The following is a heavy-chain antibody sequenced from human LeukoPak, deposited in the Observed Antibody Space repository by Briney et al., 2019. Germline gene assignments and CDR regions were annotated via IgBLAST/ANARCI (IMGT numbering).Heavy chain of an antibody. J-gene: IGHJ4*02. CDR3: ARDGYCSSTSCSSDY. CDR1: GFTFSRYW. V-gene: IGHV3-74*01. Sequence: PGGSLRLSCAASGFTFSRYWMHWVRQAPGKGLVWVSRINSDGTSTSYADSVKGRFTISRDNAKNTLYLQMNSLRAEDTAVYYCARDGYCSSTSCSSDYWGQGTLVTVSS. CDR2: INSDGTST. D-gene: IGHD2-2*01.